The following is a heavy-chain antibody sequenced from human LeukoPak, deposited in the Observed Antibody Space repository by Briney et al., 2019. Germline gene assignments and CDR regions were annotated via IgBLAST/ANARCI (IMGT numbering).Heavy chain of an antibody. D-gene: IGHD3-22*01. J-gene: IGHJ4*02. Sequence: SVKVSCKASGGTFSSYAISWVRQAPGQGLGWMGGIIPIFGTANYAQKFQGRVTITADESTSTAYMELSSLRSEDTAVYYCARAPYYYDSSGYFSGWYFDYWGQGTLVTVSS. CDR1: GGTFSSYA. CDR2: IIPIFGTA. CDR3: ARAPYYYDSSGYFSGWYFDY. V-gene: IGHV1-69*13.